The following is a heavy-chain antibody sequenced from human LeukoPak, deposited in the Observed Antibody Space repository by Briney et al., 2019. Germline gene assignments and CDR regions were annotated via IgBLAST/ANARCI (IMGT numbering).Heavy chain of an antibody. CDR2: ISSDGNSN. V-gene: IGHV3-30*03. D-gene: IGHD3-22*01. Sequence: GGSLRLSCAASGFIFSSYAMQWVRQAPGRGLEWVAVISSDGNSNFYSNSVRGRFTISRDNSKNTVYLQMNTLRAEDTAVYYCARDRRTYYYDSKGFDIWGQGTMVTVSS. CDR3: ARDRRTYYYDSKGFDI. CDR1: GFIFSSYA. J-gene: IGHJ3*02.